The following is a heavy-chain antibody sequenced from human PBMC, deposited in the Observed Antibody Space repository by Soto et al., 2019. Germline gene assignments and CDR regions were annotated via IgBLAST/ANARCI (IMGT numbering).Heavy chain of an antibody. CDR3: ACFECGRTAVVTAMEANGY. J-gene: IGHJ4*02. V-gene: IGHV3-74*01. CDR1: GFTFSSYW. Sequence: PGGSLRLSCAASGFTFSSYWMHWVRQGPGKGLVWVSRVKSDESTTSYADSVKGRFTISRDNAKNTLYLQMSSLRVEDTALYYCACFECGRTAVVTAMEANGYWGQGTLVTVSS. D-gene: IGHD2-21*02. CDR2: VKSDESTT.